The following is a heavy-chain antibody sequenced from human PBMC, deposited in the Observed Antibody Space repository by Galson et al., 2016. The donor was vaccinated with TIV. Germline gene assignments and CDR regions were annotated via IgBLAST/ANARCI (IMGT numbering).Heavy chain of an antibody. V-gene: IGHV3-23*01. J-gene: IGHJ4*02. D-gene: IGHD3-10*01. Sequence: SLRLSCAASGFNFRSYAMNWVRQAPGKGLEWVSLISGGSYSLNYADSVKGRFTISRDDAKNTPSLQMNSLRAEDTATYYCAIDPDGAYYYDSGSYYKDHWGQGTLVTVSS. CDR1: GFNFRSYA. CDR2: ISGGSYSL. CDR3: AIDPDGAYYYDSGSYYKDH.